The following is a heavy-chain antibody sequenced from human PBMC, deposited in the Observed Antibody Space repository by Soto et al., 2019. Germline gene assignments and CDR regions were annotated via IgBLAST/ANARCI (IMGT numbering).Heavy chain of an antibody. CDR1: GFTFSRYG. V-gene: IGHV3-30*18. J-gene: IGHJ4*02. Sequence: GSLRLSCAASGFTFSRYGMHWVRQAPGKGLEWVALISYVGSNTYYADSVKGRFTISRDNSKNTLYLQMSSLRVEDTAVYYCAKVRLRDYSLGYVFDSWGQGTLVTVSS. CDR2: ISYVGSNT. CDR3: AKVRLRDYSLGYVFDS. D-gene: IGHD5-18*01.